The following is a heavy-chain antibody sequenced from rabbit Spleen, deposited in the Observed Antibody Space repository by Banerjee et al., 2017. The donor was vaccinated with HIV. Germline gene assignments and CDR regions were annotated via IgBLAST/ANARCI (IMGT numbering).Heavy chain of an antibody. V-gene: IGHV1S40*01. Sequence: QSLEESGGDLVKPGASLKLTCTASGFDISSYYMCWVRQAPGKGLEWIACIDTGILAITYYASWARGRFTISKTSSTTVTLQMTSLTAADTAMYFCAREAGSTGYSFDFWGQGTLVTVS. D-gene: IGHD1-1*01. CDR2: IDTGILAIT. CDR1: GFDISSYY. CDR3: AREAGSTGYSFDF. J-gene: IGHJ4*01.